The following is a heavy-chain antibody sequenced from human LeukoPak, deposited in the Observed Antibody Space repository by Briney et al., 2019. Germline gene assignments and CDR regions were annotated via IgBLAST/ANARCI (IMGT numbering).Heavy chain of an antibody. Sequence: PSETLSLTCTVSGGSIRSGDSYWSWLRQPPGKGLEWIGYIYYSGNTYFNPSLRSRVTISLDTSKNQFSLKLTSMTAADTAVYFCARDSSGYNSVDYWGQGTLVTVSS. CDR1: GGSIRSGDSY. V-gene: IGHV4-30-4*01. J-gene: IGHJ4*02. CDR3: ARDSSGYNSVDY. D-gene: IGHD3-22*01. CDR2: IYYSGNT.